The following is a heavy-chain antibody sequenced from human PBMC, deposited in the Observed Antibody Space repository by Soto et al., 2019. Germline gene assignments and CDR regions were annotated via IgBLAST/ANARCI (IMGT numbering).Heavy chain of an antibody. Sequence: PSETLSLTWTVSGGSISSSSYYWGWIRQPPGKGLEWIGSIYYSGSTYYNPSLKSRVTISVDTSKNQFSLKLSSVTAADTAVYYCASSGTDYGDYHWYFDLWGRGTLVTVSS. V-gene: IGHV4-39*01. CDR1: GGSISSSSYY. J-gene: IGHJ2*01. CDR2: IYYSGST. D-gene: IGHD4-17*01. CDR3: ASSGTDYGDYHWYFDL.